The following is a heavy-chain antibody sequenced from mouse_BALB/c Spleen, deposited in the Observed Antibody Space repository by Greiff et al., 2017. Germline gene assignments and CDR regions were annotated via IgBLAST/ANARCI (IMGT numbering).Heavy chain of an antibody. J-gene: IGHJ4*01. CDR3: TRWGGYAMDY. Sequence: QVQLKQSGAELVRPGASVTLSCKASGYTFTDYEMHWVKQTPVHGLEWIGAIDPETGGTAYNQKFKGKATLTADKSSSTAYMELRSLTSEDSAVYYCTRWGGYAMDYWGQGTSVTVSS. V-gene: IGHV1-15*01. CDR2: IDPETGGT. CDR1: GYTFTDYE.